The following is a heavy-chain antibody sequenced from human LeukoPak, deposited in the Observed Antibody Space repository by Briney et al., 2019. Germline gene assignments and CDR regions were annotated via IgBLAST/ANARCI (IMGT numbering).Heavy chain of an antibody. CDR3: ARSLVGVVTSENYYYYYGMDV. CDR2: INPNSGGT. V-gene: IGHV1-2*02. Sequence: ASVKVSCKAPGYTFTGYYMHWVRQAPGQGLEWMGWINPNSGGTNYAQKFQGRVTMTRDTSISTAYMELSRLRSDDTAVYYCARSLVGVVTSENYYYYYGMDVWGQGTTVTVSS. CDR1: GYTFTGYY. J-gene: IGHJ6*02. D-gene: IGHD3-3*01.